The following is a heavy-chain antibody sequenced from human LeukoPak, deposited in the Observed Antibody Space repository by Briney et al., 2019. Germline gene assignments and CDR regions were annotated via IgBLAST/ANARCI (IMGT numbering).Heavy chain of an antibody. J-gene: IGHJ4*02. D-gene: IGHD6-19*01. CDR3: ARGPQAGY. V-gene: IGHV4-59*01. CDR2: IYYSGST. Sequence: SETLSLTCTVSGGSISSYYWSWIRQPPGKGLEWIGYIYYSGSTNYNPSLKSRVTISVDTSKNQFSLKLSSVTAADTAVYYCARGPQAGYWGQGTLVTVSS. CDR1: GGSISSYY.